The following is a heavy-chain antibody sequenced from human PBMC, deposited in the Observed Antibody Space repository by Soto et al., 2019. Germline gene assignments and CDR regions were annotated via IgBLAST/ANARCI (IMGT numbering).Heavy chain of an antibody. J-gene: IGHJ4*02. Sequence: GGSLRLSCAVSGFTFSDYYMSWIRQAPGKGLEWVSHISSSGNTIYYADSVKGRFTISRDNAKNSLFLQMNSLRAEDTAVYYCARDPREYYFDYWGQGTLVTVSS. CDR1: GFTFSDYY. CDR2: ISSSGNTI. CDR3: ARDPREYYFDY. V-gene: IGHV3-11*01.